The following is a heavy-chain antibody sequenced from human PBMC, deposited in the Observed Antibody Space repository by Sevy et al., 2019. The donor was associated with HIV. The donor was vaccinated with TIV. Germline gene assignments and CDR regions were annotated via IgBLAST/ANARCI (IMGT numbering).Heavy chain of an antibody. Sequence: SETLSLTCTVSGGSISSYYWSWIRQPPGKGLEWIGYIYYSGSTNYNPPLKSRVTISVDTSKNQFSLKLSSVTAADTAVYYCARARGISYYYDSSGLGAWFDPWGQGTLVTVSS. J-gene: IGHJ5*02. CDR1: GGSISSYY. V-gene: IGHV4-59*01. CDR2: IYYSGST. CDR3: ARARGISYYYDSSGLGAWFDP. D-gene: IGHD3-22*01.